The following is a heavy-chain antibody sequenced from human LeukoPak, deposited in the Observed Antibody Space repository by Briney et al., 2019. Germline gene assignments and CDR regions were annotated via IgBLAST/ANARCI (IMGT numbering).Heavy chain of an antibody. Sequence: GGSLRLSCAASGFTFSSFGMDWVRQAPGKGLEWISYISTSSLNTIHYADSVKGRFTISRDNAKNSLFLQMNSLRAEDTAVYYCARSLSTDFDYWGQGILVTVSS. CDR1: GFTFSSFG. J-gene: IGHJ4*02. CDR3: ARSLSTDFDY. CDR2: ISTSSLNTI. D-gene: IGHD5/OR15-5a*01. V-gene: IGHV3-48*04.